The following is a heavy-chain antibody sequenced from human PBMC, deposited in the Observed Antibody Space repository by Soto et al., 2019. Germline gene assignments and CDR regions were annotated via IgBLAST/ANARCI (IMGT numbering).Heavy chain of an antibody. CDR1: GYTFNTYG. CDR2: ISTYTGNT. D-gene: IGHD4-17*01. CDR3: VREVTVSSVSFGGY. Sequence: QVQLVQSGPELKKPGAAVRVSCKASGYTFNTYGLSWVRQAPGQGLEWMGWISTYTGNTDYPQRFQGRVTMDTDTSTSSAYFDLRSRTAEDTAVYYCVREVTVSSVSFGGYWGEGALVSVSS. V-gene: IGHV1-18*01. J-gene: IGHJ4*02.